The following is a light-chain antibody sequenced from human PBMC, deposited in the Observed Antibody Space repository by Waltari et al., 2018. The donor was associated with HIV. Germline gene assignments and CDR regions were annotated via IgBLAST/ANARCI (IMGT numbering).Light chain of an antibody. CDR3: QSYDSSLSGSWV. CDR1: SSTLGSGYD. Sequence: SLLPQPPSVSWAPGQSVTFSCTGSSSTLGSGYDVHWSQHLPGTAPKLLIYGNNNRPSGVPDRFSGYKSGTSASLAITGLQAEDEADYYCQSYDSSLSGSWVFGGGTKLTVL. V-gene: IGLV1-40*01. CDR2: GNN. J-gene: IGLJ3*02.